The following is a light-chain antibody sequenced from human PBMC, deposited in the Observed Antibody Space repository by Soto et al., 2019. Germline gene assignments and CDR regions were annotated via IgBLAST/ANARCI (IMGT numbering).Light chain of an antibody. CDR1: NIGKKS. V-gene: IGLV3-21*02. J-gene: IGLJ3*02. CDR3: QVWDSSSDHWV. Sequence: SYVLTQPPSVSVAPGQTASITCGGNNIGKKSAHWYHQRPGQAPVLVVYEDSDRPSGIPDRFSGSNSGNTATLTITRVEAGDEADYYCQVWDSSSDHWVFGGGTKLTVL. CDR2: EDS.